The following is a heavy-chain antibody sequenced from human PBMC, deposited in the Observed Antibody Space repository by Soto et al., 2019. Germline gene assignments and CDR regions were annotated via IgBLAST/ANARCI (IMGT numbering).Heavy chain of an antibody. CDR3: ARRPVTYYFDY. J-gene: IGHJ4*02. CDR2: ISYDGSNK. D-gene: IGHD4-17*01. V-gene: IGHV3-30-3*01. CDR1: GFTFSNYA. Sequence: QVQLVESGGGVVQPGRSLRLSCAASGFTFSNYAMHWVRQAPSKGLEWVAVISYDGSNKYYAYSVKGRFTISRDNSKNTLYLQMNSLRAEDTAVYYCARRPVTYYFDYWGQGTLVTVSS.